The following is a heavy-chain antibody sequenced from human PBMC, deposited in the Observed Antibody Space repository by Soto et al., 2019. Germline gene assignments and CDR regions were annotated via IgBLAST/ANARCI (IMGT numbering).Heavy chain of an antibody. CDR3: ALFYYYDSTGYYTEYYFDY. CDR2: IYWNDDK. Sequence: SGPTLVNPTHTLTLTCTFSGVSLSTSGGGVGWIRQPPGKALDWLALIYWNDDKRYSPSLKSRLTITKDTSKNQVVLTMTNMDPVHTSTYCSALFYYYDSTGYYTEYYFDYWGQGTLVTVSS. J-gene: IGHJ4*02. CDR1: GVSLSTSGGG. V-gene: IGHV2-5*01. D-gene: IGHD3-22*01.